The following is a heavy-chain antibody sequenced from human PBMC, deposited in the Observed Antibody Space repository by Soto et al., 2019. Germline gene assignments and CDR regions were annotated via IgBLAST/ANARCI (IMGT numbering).Heavy chain of an antibody. CDR3: AGTTSLQWYYMDV. CDR1: GGSFSGYY. J-gene: IGHJ6*03. CDR2: INHSGST. D-gene: IGHD1-7*01. V-gene: IGHV4-34*01. Sequence: SETLSLTXAVYGGSFSGYYWSWIRQPPGKGLEWIGEINHSGSTNYNPSLKSRVTISVDTSKNQFSLKLSSVTAADTAVYYCAGTTSLQWYYMDVWDKGTTVTVSS.